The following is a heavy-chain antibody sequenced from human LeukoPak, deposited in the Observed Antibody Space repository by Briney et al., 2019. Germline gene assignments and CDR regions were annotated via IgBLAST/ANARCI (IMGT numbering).Heavy chain of an antibody. CDR1: GYTFSNFG. D-gene: IGHD2-2*01. V-gene: IGHV1-18*01. J-gene: IGHJ4*02. CDR2: ISGNNDNP. CDR3: ARDGTSTDDY. Sequence: GASVKVSCKTSGYTFSNFGISWVRQAPGQGLEWMGWISGNNDNPNYGQKFQGRFTVTTDSSTSTAYMELRNLRSDDTAVYYCARDGTSTDDYWGLGTLVTVSS.